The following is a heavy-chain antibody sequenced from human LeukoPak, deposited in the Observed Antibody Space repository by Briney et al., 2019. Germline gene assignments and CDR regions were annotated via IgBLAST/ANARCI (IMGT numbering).Heavy chain of an antibody. Sequence: PGGSLRLSCAASGFTFSDYYMSWIRQAPGKGLEWVSYISSSGSTIYYADSVKGRFTISRDSAKNSLYLQMNSLRAEDTAVYYCANIYCGGDCYTPYYFDYWGQGTLVTVSS. D-gene: IGHD2-21*02. CDR3: ANIYCGGDCYTPYYFDY. CDR2: ISSSGSTI. J-gene: IGHJ4*02. V-gene: IGHV3-11*01. CDR1: GFTFSDYY.